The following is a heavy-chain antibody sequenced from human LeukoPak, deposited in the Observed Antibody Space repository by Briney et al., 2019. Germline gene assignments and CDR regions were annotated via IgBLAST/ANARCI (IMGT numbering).Heavy chain of an antibody. CDR3: AREGAYSSGWSNWFDP. J-gene: IGHJ5*02. Sequence: GGSLRLSCAASGFTFSSYAMHWVRQAPGKGLEWVAVISYDGSNKYYADSVKGRFTISRDNSKNTLYLQMNSLRAEDTAEYYCAREGAYSSGWSNWFDPWGQGTLVTVSS. CDR2: ISYDGSNK. D-gene: IGHD6-19*01. V-gene: IGHV3-30*04. CDR1: GFTFSSYA.